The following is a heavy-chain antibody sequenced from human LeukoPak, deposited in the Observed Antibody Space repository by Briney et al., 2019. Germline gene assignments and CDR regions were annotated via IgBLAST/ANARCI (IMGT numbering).Heavy chain of an antibody. V-gene: IGHV4-4*02. Sequence: PSETLSLTCDVSGGSVTSTNWWTWVRQPPGKGLEWIATIHYTGSTYYNPSLKSRVTISVDTSKNQFSLKLSSVTAADTAMYYCARYWGPYDNSGAYFDYWGQGTLVTVSS. J-gene: IGHJ4*02. D-gene: IGHD3-22*01. CDR1: GGSVTSTNW. CDR3: ARYWGPYDNSGAYFDY. CDR2: IHYTGST.